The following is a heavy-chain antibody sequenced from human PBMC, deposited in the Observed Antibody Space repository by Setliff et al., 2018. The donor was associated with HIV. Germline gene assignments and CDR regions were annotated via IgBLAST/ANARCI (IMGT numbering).Heavy chain of an antibody. CDR2: IRSKTYGGTT. CDR1: GFTFGDYA. D-gene: IGHD3-22*01. V-gene: IGHV3-49*04. J-gene: IGHJ3*02. Sequence: PGGSLRLSCTASGFTFGDYAMSWVRQAPGKGLEWVGFIRSKTYGGTTEYAASVKGRFTISRDDSKSIAYLQMNSLKTEDTAVYYCTRKYYYDRSGYYDAFDIWGQGTMVTVSS. CDR3: TRKYYYDRSGYYDAFDI.